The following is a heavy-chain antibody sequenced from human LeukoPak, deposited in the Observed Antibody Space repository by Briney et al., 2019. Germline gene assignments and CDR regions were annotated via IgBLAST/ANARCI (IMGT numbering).Heavy chain of an antibody. V-gene: IGHV4-30-2*01. Sequence: SETLSLTCAVSGGSISSGGYSWSWIRQPPGKGLEWIGYIYHSGSTYYNPSLKSRVTISVDRSKNQFSLKLSSVTAADTAVYYCASLPLSSSGNYYYGMDVWGQGTTDTVSS. CDR2: IYHSGST. J-gene: IGHJ6*02. D-gene: IGHD6-6*01. CDR3: ASLPLSSSGNYYYGMDV. CDR1: GGSISSGGYS.